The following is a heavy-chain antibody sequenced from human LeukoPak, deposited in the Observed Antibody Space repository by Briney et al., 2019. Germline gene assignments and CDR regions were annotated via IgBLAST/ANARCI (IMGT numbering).Heavy chain of an antibody. Sequence: SETLSLTCTVSGGSISSSSYYRGWIRQPPGKGLEWIGSIYYSGSTYYNPSLKSRVTISVDTSKNQFSLKLSSVTAADTAVYYCARDGSYCSSTSCYFDYWGQGTLVTVSS. CDR2: IYYSGST. J-gene: IGHJ4*02. CDR1: GGSISSSSYY. V-gene: IGHV4-39*02. CDR3: ARDGSYCSSTSCYFDY. D-gene: IGHD2-2*01.